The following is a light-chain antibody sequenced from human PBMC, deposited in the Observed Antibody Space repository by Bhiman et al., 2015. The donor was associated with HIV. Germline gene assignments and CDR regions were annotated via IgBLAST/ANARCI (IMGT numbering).Light chain of an antibody. CDR1: NIESKS. CDR2: RDN. V-gene: IGLV3-9*01. Sequence: SYELTQPPAVSVAPGKTATITCGGNNIESKSVHWYQQKPGQAPVLVIYRDNYRPSGIPERFSGSNSGNTATLTISRAQAGDEADYYCQVWDSSPVFGGGTKLTVL. CDR3: QVWDSSPV. J-gene: IGLJ2*01.